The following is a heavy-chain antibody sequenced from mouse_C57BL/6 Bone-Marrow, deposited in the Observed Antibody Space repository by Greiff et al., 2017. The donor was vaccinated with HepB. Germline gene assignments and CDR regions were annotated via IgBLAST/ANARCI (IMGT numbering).Heavy chain of an antibody. D-gene: IGHD1-1*01. J-gene: IGHJ3*01. CDR2: ISYDGSN. CDR1: GYSITSGYY. V-gene: IGHV3-6*01. Sequence: EVQLQESGPGLVKPSQSLSLTCSVTGYSITSGYYWNWIRQFPGNKLEWMGYISYDGSNNYNPSLKNRNSITRDTSKNQFFLKLNSVTTEDTATYYCARATTLGDWFAYWGQGTLVTVSA. CDR3: ARATTLGDWFAY.